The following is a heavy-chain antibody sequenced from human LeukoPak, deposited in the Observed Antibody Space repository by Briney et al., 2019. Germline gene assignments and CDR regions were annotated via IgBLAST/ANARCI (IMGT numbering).Heavy chain of an antibody. J-gene: IGHJ4*02. CDR2: IHYSGST. CDR1: GGSISSYY. CDR3: ARVPYDDYVFVY. V-gene: IGHV4-59*01. D-gene: IGHD4-17*01. Sequence: PSETLSLTCTVSGGSISSYYWSWIRQPPGKGLEWIGYIHYSGSTNYNPSLKSRVTISVDTSKNQFSLNLRSVTAEDTAVYYCARVPYDDYVFVYWGQGTLVTVSS.